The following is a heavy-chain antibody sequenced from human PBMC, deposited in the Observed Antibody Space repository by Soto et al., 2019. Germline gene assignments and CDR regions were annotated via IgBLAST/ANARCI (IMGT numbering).Heavy chain of an antibody. CDR1: GFTFSSYG. V-gene: IGHV3-30*19. D-gene: IGHD3-3*02. J-gene: IGHJ4*02. CDR3: ARDSNDYLDY. CDR2: IWYDGSDK. Sequence: PGGSLRLSCAASGFTFSSYGMHWVRQAPGKGLEWVAVIWYDGSDKYYTDSVKGRFTISRDNSKNTLYLQMNSLRAEDTAVHYCARDSNDYLDYWGQGTLVTVSS.